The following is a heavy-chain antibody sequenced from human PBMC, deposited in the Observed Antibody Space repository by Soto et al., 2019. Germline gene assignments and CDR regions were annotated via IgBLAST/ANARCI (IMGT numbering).Heavy chain of an antibody. CDR1: GGSISRYY. CDR3: ARGIRNFIGGSYYYYMDV. CDR2: IYYSGST. Sequence: SESKSLTCIASGGSISRYYWSWIRQPPGKGLEWIGYIYYSGSTNYNPSLKSRVTISVDTSKKQFSLKLSSVTAADTAVYSCARGIRNFIGGSYYYYMDVWGKGTTVTVSS. D-gene: IGHD1-7*01. J-gene: IGHJ6*03. V-gene: IGHV4-59*01.